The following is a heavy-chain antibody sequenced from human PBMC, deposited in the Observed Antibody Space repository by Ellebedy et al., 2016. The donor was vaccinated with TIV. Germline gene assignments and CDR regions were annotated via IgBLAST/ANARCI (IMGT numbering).Heavy chain of an antibody. CDR2: ISWNSGSI. Sequence: SLKISXVASGFTIDDYAMHWVRHAPGKGLEWVSGISWNSGSIGYADSVKGRFTISRDNAKNSLYLQMNSLRPEDTALYYCAKDKAVFYASDMWGRGTMVTVSS. D-gene: IGHD2-8*01. V-gene: IGHV3-9*01. CDR1: GFTIDDYA. J-gene: IGHJ3*02. CDR3: AKDKAVFYASDM.